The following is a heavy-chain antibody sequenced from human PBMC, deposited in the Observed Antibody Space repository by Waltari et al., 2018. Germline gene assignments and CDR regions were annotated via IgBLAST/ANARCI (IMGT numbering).Heavy chain of an antibody. CDR1: GFTFSSYG. Sequence: QVQLVESGGGVVQPGRSLRLSCAASGFTFSSYGMHWVRQAPGKGVELVAVIWYDGSNKYYADSVKGRFTISRDNSKNTLYLQMNSLRAEDTAMYYCAKDSSGYYFDAFDIWGQGTMVTVSS. V-gene: IGHV3-30*18. J-gene: IGHJ3*02. D-gene: IGHD3-22*01. CDR2: IWYDGSNK. CDR3: AKDSSGYYFDAFDI.